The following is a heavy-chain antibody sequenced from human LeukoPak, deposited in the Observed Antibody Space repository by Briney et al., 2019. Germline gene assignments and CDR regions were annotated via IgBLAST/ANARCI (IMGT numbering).Heavy chain of an antibody. CDR1: GGSISSYY. Sequence: SETLSLTCTVSGGSISSYYWSWIRQPPGKGLEWIGYIYYSGSTNYNPSLKSRVTISVDTSKNQFSLKLSSVTAADTAVYYCAREMVGEFLYYFDYWGQGTLVTVSS. CDR3: AREMVGEFLYYFDY. V-gene: IGHV4-59*12. J-gene: IGHJ4*02. D-gene: IGHD3-10*02. CDR2: IYYSGST.